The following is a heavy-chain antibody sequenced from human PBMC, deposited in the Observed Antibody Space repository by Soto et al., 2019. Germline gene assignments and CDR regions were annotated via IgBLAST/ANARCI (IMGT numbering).Heavy chain of an antibody. J-gene: IGHJ4*02. D-gene: IGHD2-15*01. CDR1: GDSHNNGGYY. CDR3: ARKQAGYFSGIGY. Sequence: TSQTLSLTCTVTGDSHNNGGYYWSWIRQHPGKGLEWLGYIYGSGGSRSTWYNPSLKSRITLSVDTSKTQCSLNLSSVTVADTAVYFWARKQAGYFSGIGYCGQGTLVTVCS. CDR2: IYGSGGSRST. V-gene: IGHV4-31*03.